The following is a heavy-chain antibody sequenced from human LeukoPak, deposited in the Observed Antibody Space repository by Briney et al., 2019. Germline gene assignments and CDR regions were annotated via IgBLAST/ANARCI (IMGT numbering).Heavy chain of an antibody. J-gene: IGHJ6*03. V-gene: IGHV4-61*02. D-gene: IGHD6-19*01. CDR2: IYTSGST. Sequence: PSETLSLTCTVSGGSISSGSYYWSWIRQPAGKGLEWIGRIYTSGSTNYNPSLKSRVTISVDTSKNQFSLKLSSVTAADTAVYYCARLALAVGYYYYMDVWGKGTTVTISS. CDR3: ARLALAVGYYYYMDV. CDR1: GGSISSGSYY.